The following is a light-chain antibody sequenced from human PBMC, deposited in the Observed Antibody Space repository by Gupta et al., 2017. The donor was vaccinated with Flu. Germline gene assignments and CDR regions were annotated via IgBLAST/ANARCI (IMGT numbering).Light chain of an antibody. J-gene: IGLJ2*01. CDR2: DDR. CDR1: NIGGKY. Sequence: SYVLTQPPSLSVAPGQTASITCEGNNIGGKYVHWYHKKPGQAPILVVYDDRDRPSRIPQRCSSYNTCGKDNLKTNGVEAGDEADDYYYASDNNSKNHCVFGGGTKITVL. CDR3: YASDNNSKNHCV. V-gene: IGLV3-21*02.